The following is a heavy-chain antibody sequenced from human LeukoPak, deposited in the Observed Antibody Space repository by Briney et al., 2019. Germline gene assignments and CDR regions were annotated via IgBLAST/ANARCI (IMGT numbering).Heavy chain of an antibody. CDR2: ISWNSGSI. CDR3: AKGALRTYYDILTGYFDY. CDR1: GFTFDDYA. J-gene: IGHJ4*02. Sequence: GGSLRLSCAASGFTFDDYAMHWVRQAPGKGLEWVSGISWNSGSIGYADSVKGRFTISRDNAKNSLYLQMNSLRAEDTALYYCAKGALRTYYDILTGYFDYWGQGTLVTVSS. D-gene: IGHD3-9*01. V-gene: IGHV3-9*01.